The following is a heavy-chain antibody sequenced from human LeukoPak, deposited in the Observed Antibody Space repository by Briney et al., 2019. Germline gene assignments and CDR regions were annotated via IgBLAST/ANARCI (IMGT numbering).Heavy chain of an antibody. D-gene: IGHD6-19*01. CDR3: ASGGYSSGWVIGY. CDR2: INSDGSST. Sequence: GGSLRLSSAASGFTFSSYAMSWVRQAPGKGLVWVSRINSDGSSTSYADSVKGRFTISRDNAKNTLYLQMNSLRAEDTAVYYCASGGYSSGWVIGYWGQGTLVTVSS. V-gene: IGHV3-74*01. CDR1: GFTFSSYA. J-gene: IGHJ4*02.